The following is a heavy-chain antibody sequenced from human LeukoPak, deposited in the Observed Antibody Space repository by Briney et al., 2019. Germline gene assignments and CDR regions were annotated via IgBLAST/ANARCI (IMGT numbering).Heavy chain of an antibody. CDR2: IYPGDSDT. V-gene: IGHV5-51*01. Sequence: GESLKISCKGSGYSFTSFWIGWVRQMPVKGLEWMGIIYPGDSDTRYSPSFQGQVTISADKSISTAYLQWSSLKASDTAMYYCARNRGGGKLYYYGMDVWGQGTTATVSS. CDR3: ARNRGGGKLYYYGMDV. D-gene: IGHD1-14*01. CDR1: GYSFTSFW. J-gene: IGHJ6*02.